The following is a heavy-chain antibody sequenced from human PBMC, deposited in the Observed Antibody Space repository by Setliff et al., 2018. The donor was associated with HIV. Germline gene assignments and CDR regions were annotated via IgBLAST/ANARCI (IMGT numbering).Heavy chain of an antibody. J-gene: IGHJ5*02. V-gene: IGHV4-34*01. Sequence: KSSETLSLTCAVYGGSFSDYYWSWIRQSPGMGLEWIGEINHSGSTSYSPSLKSRVTISIDTSKNQFSLNLNSMTAADTAVYYCARDTTPGIGQAANWFDPWGQGTLVTVSS. D-gene: IGHD1-1*01. CDR2: INHSGST. CDR3: ARDTTPGIGQAANWFDP. CDR1: GGSFSDYY.